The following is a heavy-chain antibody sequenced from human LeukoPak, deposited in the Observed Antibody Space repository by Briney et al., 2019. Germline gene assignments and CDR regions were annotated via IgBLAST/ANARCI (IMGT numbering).Heavy chain of an antibody. Sequence: SVKVSCKASGYTFTGYYMHWARQAPGQGLEWMGRIIPIFGTANYAQKFQGRVTITTDESTSTAYMELSSLRSEDTAVYYCARGTTVTTVSAFDIWGQGTMVTVSS. J-gene: IGHJ3*02. CDR3: ARGTTVTTVSAFDI. CDR2: IIPIFGTA. V-gene: IGHV1-69*05. D-gene: IGHD4-17*01. CDR1: GYTFTGYY.